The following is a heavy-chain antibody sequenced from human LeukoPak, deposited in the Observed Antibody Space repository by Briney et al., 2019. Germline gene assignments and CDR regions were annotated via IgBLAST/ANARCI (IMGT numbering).Heavy chain of an antibody. V-gene: IGHV4-4*02. CDR1: GGSISSSNW. CDR2: IYHSGST. D-gene: IGHD6-13*01. CDR3: ARDRGIAAAGPSWFDP. J-gene: IGHJ5*02. Sequence: SETLSLTCAVSGGSISSSNWWSWVRQPPGKGLEWIGEIYHSGSTNYNPSLKSRVTISVDKSKNQFSLKLSSVTAAVTAVYYCARDRGIAAAGPSWFDPWGQGTLVTVSS.